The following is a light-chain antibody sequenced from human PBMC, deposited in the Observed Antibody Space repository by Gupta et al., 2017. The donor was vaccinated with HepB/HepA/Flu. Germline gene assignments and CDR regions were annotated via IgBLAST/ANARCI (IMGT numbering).Light chain of an antibody. V-gene: IGKV3-15*01. J-gene: IGKJ1*01. Sequence: EIVMTQSPATLSVSPGERASLSCRASQYISTYLAWYQQKPSHAPRLLIHGASTRATDVPARFSGSGSGTEFTLTISSLQSEDFAVYYCQKYDNWPVTFGQGTRVEIK. CDR1: QYISTY. CDR3: QKYDNWPVT. CDR2: GAS.